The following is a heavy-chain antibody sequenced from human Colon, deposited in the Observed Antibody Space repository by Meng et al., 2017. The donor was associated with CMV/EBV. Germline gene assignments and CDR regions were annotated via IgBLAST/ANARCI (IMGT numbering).Heavy chain of an antibody. V-gene: IGHV3-23*01. CDR3: AKDRGIVMEPVGLNWFDP. D-gene: IGHD2/OR15-2a*01. CDR1: GFTFSSYA. CDR2: ISGSGGST. J-gene: IGHJ5*02. Sequence: GGSLRLSCAVSGFTFSSYAMNWVRQAPGKGLEWVSAISGSGGSTYYADSVKGRFTISRDNSKNTLYLHMNSLTAEDTAVYYCAKDRGIVMEPVGLNWFDPWGQGTLVTVSS.